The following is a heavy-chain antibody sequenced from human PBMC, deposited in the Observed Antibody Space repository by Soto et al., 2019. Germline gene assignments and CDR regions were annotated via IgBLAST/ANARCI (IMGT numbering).Heavy chain of an antibody. Sequence: SETLSLTCTVSGGSISSYYWSWIRQPPGKGLEWIGYIYYSGSTNYNPSLKSRVTISVDTSKNQFSLKLSSVTAADTAVYYCARRDYYDSSGYSGYYFDYWGQGTLVTVS. J-gene: IGHJ4*02. CDR3: ARRDYYDSSGYSGYYFDY. V-gene: IGHV4-59*08. D-gene: IGHD3-22*01. CDR2: IYYSGST. CDR1: GGSISSYY.